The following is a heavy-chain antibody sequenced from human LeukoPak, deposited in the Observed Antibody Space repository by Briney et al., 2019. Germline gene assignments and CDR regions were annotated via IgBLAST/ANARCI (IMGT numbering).Heavy chain of an antibody. J-gene: IGHJ6*03. Sequence: PSETLSLTCTVSGGSISSSSYYWGWIRRPPGKGLEWIGTIYYSGSTYYNPSLKSRVTISVDTPKNQFSLKLNSVTAADTAVYYCARGRGSSSWAFYYYYLDVWGKGTTVTVSS. CDR2: IYYSGST. V-gene: IGHV4-39*01. D-gene: IGHD6-13*01. CDR1: GGSISSSSYY. CDR3: ARGRGSSSWAFYYYYLDV.